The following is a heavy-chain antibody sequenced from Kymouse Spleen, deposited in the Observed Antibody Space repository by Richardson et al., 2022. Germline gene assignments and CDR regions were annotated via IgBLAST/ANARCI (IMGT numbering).Heavy chain of an antibody. CDR3: ARQGIVATIRGYPFDY. D-gene: IGHD5-12*01. CDR1: GGSISSSSYY. V-gene: IGHV4-39*01. J-gene: IGHJ4*02. Sequence: QLQLQESGPGLVKPSETLSLTCTVSGGSISSSSYYWGWIRQPPGKGLEWIGSIYYSGSTYYNPSLKSRVTISVDTSKNQFSLKLSSVTAADTAVYYCARQGIVATIRGYPFDYWGQGTLVTVSS. CDR2: IYYSGST.